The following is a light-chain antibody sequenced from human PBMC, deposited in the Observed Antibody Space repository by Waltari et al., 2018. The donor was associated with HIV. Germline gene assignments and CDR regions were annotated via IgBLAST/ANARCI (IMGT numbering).Light chain of an antibody. V-gene: IGLV1-40*01. CDR2: GNN. Sequence: QSVLTQPPSVSGAPGQRVTISCTGSSSNIGAGYDVHWYQQLPGTAPKLLIYGNNNRPSGVSNRFSGSKSGNTASLTISGLQAEDEADYYCCSYAGSNTWVFGGGTKLTVL. CDR3: CSYAGSNTWV. J-gene: IGLJ3*02. CDR1: SSNIGAGYD.